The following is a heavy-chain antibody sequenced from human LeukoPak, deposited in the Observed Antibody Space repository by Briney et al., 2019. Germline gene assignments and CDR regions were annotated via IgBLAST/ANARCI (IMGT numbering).Heavy chain of an antibody. V-gene: IGHV4-59*01. D-gene: IGHD1-26*01. CDR3: ARVVGATKGAPDAFDI. CDR1: GGSISSYY. J-gene: IGHJ3*02. CDR2: IYYSGST. Sequence: SETLSLTXTVSGGSISSYYWSWIRQPPGKGLEWIGYIYYSGSTNYNPSLKSRVTISVDTSKNQFSLKLSSVTAADTAVYYCARVVGATKGAPDAFDIWGQGTMVTVSS.